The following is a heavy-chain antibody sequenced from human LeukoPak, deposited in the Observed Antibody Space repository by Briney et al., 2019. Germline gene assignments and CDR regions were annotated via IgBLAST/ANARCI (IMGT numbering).Heavy chain of an antibody. Sequence: GASVKVSCKASGYTFTSYDINWVRQATGQGLEWMGGIIPIFGTANYAQKFQGRVTITTDESTSTAYMELSSLRSEDTAVYYCARYCSSTSCYHWFDPWGQGTLVTVSS. D-gene: IGHD2-2*01. J-gene: IGHJ5*02. CDR2: IIPIFGTA. CDR1: GYTFTSYD. CDR3: ARYCSSTSCYHWFDP. V-gene: IGHV1-69*05.